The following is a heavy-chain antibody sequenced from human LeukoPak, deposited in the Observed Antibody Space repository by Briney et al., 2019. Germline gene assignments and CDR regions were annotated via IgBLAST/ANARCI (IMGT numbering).Heavy chain of an antibody. V-gene: IGHV4-4*07. D-gene: IGHD3-10*01. Sequence: SETLSLTCTVSGGSISSYYWSWIRQPAGKGLEWIGRIYTSGSTNYNPSLTSRVTMSVDTSKNQFSLQLSSVTAADTAVYYCARDGLAYYGSGSYYNPNYYGMDVWGQGTTVTVSS. CDR1: GGSISSYY. CDR3: ARDGLAYYGSGSYYNPNYYGMDV. CDR2: IYTSGST. J-gene: IGHJ6*02.